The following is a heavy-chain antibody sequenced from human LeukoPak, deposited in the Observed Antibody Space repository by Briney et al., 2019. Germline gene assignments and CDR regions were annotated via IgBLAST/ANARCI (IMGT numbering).Heavy chain of an antibody. CDR1: GGSISSSSYY. D-gene: IGHD2-8*02. Sequence: SETLSLTCTVSGGSISSSSYYWGWIRQPPGKGLEWIGSIYYSGSTYYNPSLKSRVTISVDTSKNQFSLKLSSVTAADTAVYYCARQGGVHYYYYYMDVWGKGTTVTVSS. CDR3: ARQGGVHYYYYYMDV. CDR2: IYYSGST. J-gene: IGHJ6*03. V-gene: IGHV4-39*01.